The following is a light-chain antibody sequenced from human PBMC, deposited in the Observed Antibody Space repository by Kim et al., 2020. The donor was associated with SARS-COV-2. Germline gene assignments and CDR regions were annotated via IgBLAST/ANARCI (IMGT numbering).Light chain of an antibody. V-gene: IGKV1-5*03. Sequence: SAEVGDRVTITCRASQSISSWLAWYQQKPGKAPKLLIYRASSLESGVPSRFSGSGSGTEFTLTISSLQPDDFATYYCQQYNKYPRTFGQGTKLEI. J-gene: IGKJ2*02. CDR1: QSISSW. CDR2: RAS. CDR3: QQYNKYPRT.